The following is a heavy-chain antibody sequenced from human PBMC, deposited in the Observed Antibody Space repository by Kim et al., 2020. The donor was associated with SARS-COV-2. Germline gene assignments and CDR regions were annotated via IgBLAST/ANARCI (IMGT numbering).Heavy chain of an antibody. Sequence: GKGLEWIGSIYYSGSTSYTPSLKSRVTISVDTSKNQFSLKLSSVTAADTAVYYCAREQQLVFYGMDVWGQGTTVTVSS. V-gene: IGHV4-39*02. CDR2: IYYSGST. J-gene: IGHJ6*02. CDR3: AREQQLVFYGMDV. D-gene: IGHD6-13*01.